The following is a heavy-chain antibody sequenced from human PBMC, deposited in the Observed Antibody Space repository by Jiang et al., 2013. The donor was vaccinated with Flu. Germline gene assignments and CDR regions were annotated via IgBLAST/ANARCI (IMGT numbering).Heavy chain of an antibody. CDR3: AHPPAAGRGYYFDY. Sequence: WLALIYWDDDKRYSPSLKSRLTITKDTSKNQVVLTMTNMDPVDTATYYCAHPPAAGRGYYFDYWGQGTLVTVSS. D-gene: IGHD6-13*01. CDR2: IYWDDDK. V-gene: IGHV2-5*02. J-gene: IGHJ4*02.